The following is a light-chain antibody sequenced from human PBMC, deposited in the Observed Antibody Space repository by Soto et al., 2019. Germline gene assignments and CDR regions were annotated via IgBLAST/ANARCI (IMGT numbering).Light chain of an antibody. J-gene: IGKJ2*01. CDR1: QSINSF. Sequence: DVQMTQSPSSLSASVGDRVAITCRAGQSINSFLNWYQQTPGEAPKLLIYAASSLQSGVPSRFSGSGSWTEFTLTISSLQPADFATYYCQQTYSIPHTFGQGTKLEIK. CDR3: QQTYSIPHT. V-gene: IGKV1-39*01. CDR2: AAS.